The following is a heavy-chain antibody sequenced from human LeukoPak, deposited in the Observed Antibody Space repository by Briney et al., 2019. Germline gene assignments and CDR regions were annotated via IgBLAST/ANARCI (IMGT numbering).Heavy chain of an antibody. CDR2: IYYSGST. J-gene: IGHJ3*02. V-gene: IGHV4-61*05. D-gene: IGHD3-16*01. Sequence: SETLSLTCTVSGDSISSSHYYWGWIRQPPGKGLEWIGYIYYSGSTNYNPSLKSRVTISVDTSKNQFSLKLSSVTAADTAVYYCARGVMDHDAFDIWGQGTMVTVSS. CDR1: GDSISSSHYY. CDR3: ARGVMDHDAFDI.